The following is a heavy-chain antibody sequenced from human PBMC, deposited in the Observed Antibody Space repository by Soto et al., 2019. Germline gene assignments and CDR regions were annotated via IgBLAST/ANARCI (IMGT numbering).Heavy chain of an antibody. Sequence: SETLSLTCTVSGGSVTNSSYYRGWIRQSPGKGLEWIGSVYYRGRSYSKSSVKSRVTISVDTSKNRFSLSLNSVTASDTAVYFCVSQRTTVPTQAYFDYWGPGALVTVSS. J-gene: IGHJ4*02. D-gene: IGHD4-17*01. CDR1: GGSVTNSSYY. CDR3: VSQRTTVPTQAYFDY. CDR2: VYYRGRS. V-gene: IGHV4-39*01.